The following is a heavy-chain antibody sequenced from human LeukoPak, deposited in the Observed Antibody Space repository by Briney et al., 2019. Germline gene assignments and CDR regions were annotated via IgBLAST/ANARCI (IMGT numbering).Heavy chain of an antibody. J-gene: IGHJ3*02. CDR2: ISSSGGDIM. CDR1: GFTFSSYE. Sequence: GGSLRLSCAASGFTFSSYEMNWVRQAPGKGLEWVSYISSSGGDIMHYADSVKGRFTSSRDNAKNSLYLQMNSLRAEDTAVYYCARELPGAFDIWGQGTMVTVSS. V-gene: IGHV3-48*03. CDR3: ARELPGAFDI. D-gene: IGHD7-27*01.